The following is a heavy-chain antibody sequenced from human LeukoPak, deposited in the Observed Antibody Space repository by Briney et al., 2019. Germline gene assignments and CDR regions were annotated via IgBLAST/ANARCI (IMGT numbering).Heavy chain of an antibody. D-gene: IGHD3-22*01. Sequence: KPSETLSLTCTVSGGSITSSSYYWGWIRQPPGKGLGWIGSIYYSGTTYYNPSLNSRVTISVDTSKNQFSLKLSSVTAADTAVYYCARHGSGYYSYFDYWGQGTLVTVSS. CDR3: ARHGSGYYSYFDY. J-gene: IGHJ4*02. V-gene: IGHV4-39*01. CDR1: GGSITSSSYY. CDR2: IYYSGTT.